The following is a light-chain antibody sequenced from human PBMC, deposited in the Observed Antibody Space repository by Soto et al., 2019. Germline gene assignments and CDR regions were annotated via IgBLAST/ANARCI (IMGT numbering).Light chain of an antibody. CDR1: ERISSNF. J-gene: IGKJ3*01. CDR2: GAS. Sequence: VLTQSPDTLSLSPGERATLSCRASERISSNFLAWYQQRPGQAPRLLIYGASTRASGIPDRFSGSGSGTDFALTISRLDAEDFAVFYCQQYGTSPFTFGPGTTVEIK. CDR3: QQYGTSPFT. V-gene: IGKV3-20*01.